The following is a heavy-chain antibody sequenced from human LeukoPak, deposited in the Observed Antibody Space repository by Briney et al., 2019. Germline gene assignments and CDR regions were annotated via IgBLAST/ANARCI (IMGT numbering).Heavy chain of an antibody. J-gene: IGHJ4*02. CDR3: VRELPPVVQYYFDH. CDR1: GFTFSDYG. V-gene: IGHV3-33*01. Sequence: GGFLRLSCAASGFTFSDYGMHWVRQAPGKGLEWVAVIWYDGSNIYYADSVKGRFTISRDNSRNTLYLQMNSLRAEDTAVYYCVRELPPVVQYYFDHWGPGTLVTVSS. D-gene: IGHD2-21*01. CDR2: IWYDGSNI.